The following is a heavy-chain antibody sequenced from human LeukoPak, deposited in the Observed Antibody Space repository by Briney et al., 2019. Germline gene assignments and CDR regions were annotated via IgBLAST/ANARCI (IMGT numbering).Heavy chain of an antibody. Sequence: SETLSLTCTVSGGSISSGSYYWSWIRQPAGKGLEWIGRIYTSGSTNYNPSLKSRVTISVDRSKNQFSLKLSSVTAADTAVYYCARVPGGSIAAQGTFDYWGQGTLVTVSS. J-gene: IGHJ4*02. CDR1: GGSISSGSYY. CDR3: ARVPGGSIAAQGTFDY. V-gene: IGHV4-61*02. CDR2: IYTSGST. D-gene: IGHD6-6*01.